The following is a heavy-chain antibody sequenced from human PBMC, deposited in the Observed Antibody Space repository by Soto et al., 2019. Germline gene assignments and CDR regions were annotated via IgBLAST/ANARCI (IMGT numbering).Heavy chain of an antibody. V-gene: IGHV1-18*01. D-gene: IGHD3-3*01. CDR1: GYTFTSYG. Sequence: ASVKVSCKASGYTFTSYGISWVRQAPGQGLEWMGWISAYNGNTNYAQKLQGRVTMTTDTSTSTAYMELRSLRSDDTAVYYCASFFPPQDDFWSGYFVRGGGYYYYGMDVWGQGTTVTVSS. J-gene: IGHJ6*02. CDR3: ASFFPPQDDFWSGYFVRGGGYYYYGMDV. CDR2: ISAYNGNT.